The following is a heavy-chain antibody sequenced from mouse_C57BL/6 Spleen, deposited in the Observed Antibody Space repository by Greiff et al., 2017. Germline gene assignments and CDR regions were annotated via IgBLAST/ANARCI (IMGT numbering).Heavy chain of an antibody. CDR3: ARWDDGYLSWFAY. J-gene: IGHJ3*01. V-gene: IGHV1-4*01. Sequence: QVQLKQSGAELARPGASVKMSCKASGYTFTSYTMHWVKQRPGQGLDWIGYIYPRSGYTKYNHKFKDKAQLTADKSSSTAFMQLSSLTSEDSAVYYCARWDDGYLSWFAYWGQGTLVTVSA. CDR1: GYTFTSYT. CDR2: IYPRSGYT. D-gene: IGHD2-3*01.